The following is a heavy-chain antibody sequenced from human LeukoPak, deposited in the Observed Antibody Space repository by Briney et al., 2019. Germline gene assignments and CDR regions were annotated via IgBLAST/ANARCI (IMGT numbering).Heavy chain of an antibody. Sequence: PGGSLRLSCAASGFTFSSYGMHWVREAPGKGLEWVAVIWYDGSNKYYADSVKGRFTISRDNSKNTLYLQMNSLRAEDTAVYYCARDRTTVAYYFDYWGQGTLVTVSS. J-gene: IGHJ4*02. CDR2: IWYDGSNK. CDR3: ARDRTTVAYYFDY. CDR1: GFTFSSYG. D-gene: IGHD4-23*01. V-gene: IGHV3-33*01.